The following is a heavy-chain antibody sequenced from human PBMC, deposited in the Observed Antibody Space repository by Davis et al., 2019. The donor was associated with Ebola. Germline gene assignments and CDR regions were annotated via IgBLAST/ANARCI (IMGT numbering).Heavy chain of an antibody. CDR2: ISPYNDNT. CDR1: GYTFTSYG. J-gene: IGHJ2*01. CDR3: ARVPDWRWYFDL. D-gene: IGHD2-21*01. Sequence: AASVKVSCKASGYTFTSYGISWVRQAPGQGLEWMGWISPYNDNTNYAQKLQGRVTMTTDTSTNTAYMELRSLTSDDTALYYCARVPDWRWYFDLWGRGTLVTVSS. V-gene: IGHV1-18*01.